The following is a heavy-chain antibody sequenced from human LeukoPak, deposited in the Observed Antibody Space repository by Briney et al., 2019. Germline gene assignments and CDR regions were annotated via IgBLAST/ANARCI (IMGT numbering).Heavy chain of an antibody. Sequence: SGPALVKPTQTLTLTCTFSGFSLSTSGMCVSWIRQPPGKALEWLARIDWDDDKYYSTSLKTRLTISKDASKNQVVLTKTNMDPVDTATYYCARSIVVVVAATEGFDYWGQGTLVTVSS. CDR3: ARSIVVVVAATEGFDY. CDR2: IDWDDDK. J-gene: IGHJ4*02. V-gene: IGHV2-70*11. D-gene: IGHD2-15*01. CDR1: GFSLSTSGMC.